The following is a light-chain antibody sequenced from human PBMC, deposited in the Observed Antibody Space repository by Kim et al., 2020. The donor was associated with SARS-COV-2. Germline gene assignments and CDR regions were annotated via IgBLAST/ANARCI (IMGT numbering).Light chain of an antibody. V-gene: IGLV2-14*03. Sequence: QSVLTQPASVSGSPGQSITISCTGTSSDVGVYNYVSWYQQHPGKAPKLMIYDVSNRPSGVSNRFSGSKSGNTASLTISGLQAEDEADYYCSSYTGSDTLVFGGGTQLTVL. CDR2: DVS. CDR1: SSDVGVYNY. CDR3: SSYTGSDTLV. J-gene: IGLJ2*01.